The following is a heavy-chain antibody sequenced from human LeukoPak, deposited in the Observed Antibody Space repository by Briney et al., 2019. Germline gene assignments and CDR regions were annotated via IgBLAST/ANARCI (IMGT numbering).Heavy chain of an antibody. CDR3: ARENFLGGMDV. CDR2: IKQDGSEK. CDR1: GFSFSSYA. V-gene: IGHV3-7*01. D-gene: IGHD7-27*01. Sequence: GGSLRLSCAASGFSFSSYAMSWVRQAPGKGLEWVANIKQDGSEKYYVDSVKGRFTISRDNAKNSLYLQMNSLRAEDTAVYYCARENFLGGMDVWGQGTTVTVSS. J-gene: IGHJ6*02.